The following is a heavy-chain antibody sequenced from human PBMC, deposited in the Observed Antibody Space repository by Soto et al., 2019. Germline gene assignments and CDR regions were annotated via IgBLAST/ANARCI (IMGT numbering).Heavy chain of an antibody. J-gene: IGHJ4*02. D-gene: IGHD2-8*02. V-gene: IGHV4-34*01. Sequence: WETLSLTCAVYGGSFSGYYWTWIRQPPGTGLEWIGEINHSGSTNYNPSLKSRVTISVDTSKNQFSLKLTSVTAADTAVYYCARDNITGLFDYWGQGTPVTVSS. CDR3: ARDNITGLFDY. CDR1: GGSFSGYY. CDR2: INHSGST.